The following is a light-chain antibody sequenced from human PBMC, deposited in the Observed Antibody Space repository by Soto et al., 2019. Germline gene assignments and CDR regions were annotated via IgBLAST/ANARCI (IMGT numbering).Light chain of an antibody. J-gene: IGKJ3*01. CDR3: QQYTTSPFT. Sequence: EIVLTKSPGTLSLSPGERATLYCRASQSVGSNYLAWYQQKPGQAPRVLIYGASSRATGIPDRFSGSGSGADFTLTISRLEPEDFAVYYCQQYTTSPFTFGPGTKVDIK. V-gene: IGKV3-20*01. CDR1: QSVGSNY. CDR2: GAS.